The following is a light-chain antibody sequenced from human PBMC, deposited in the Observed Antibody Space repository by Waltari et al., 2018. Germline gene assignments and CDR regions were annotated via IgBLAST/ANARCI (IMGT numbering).Light chain of an antibody. CDR2: EGS. V-gene: IGLV2-23*01. CDR3: CSDASGSTII. Sequence: QSALTQPASVSGSPGQSITISCTGTSNDVGSYNLVSWYQRHPGKAPELLIYEGSKRPSGLSNRVSGSKSGHTASLTIPGLQAEDEADYFCCSDASGSTIIFGGGTKLTVL. J-gene: IGLJ2*01. CDR1: SNDVGSYNL.